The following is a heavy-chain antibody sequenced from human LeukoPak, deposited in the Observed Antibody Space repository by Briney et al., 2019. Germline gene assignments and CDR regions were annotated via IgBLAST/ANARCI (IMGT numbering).Heavy chain of an antibody. CDR1: GFTFSSYA. Sequence: GGPLRLSCAASGFTFSSYAMSWVRQAPGKGLEWVSAISGSGGSTYYADSVKGRFTISRDNSKNTLYLQMNSPRAEDTAVYYCAKAPIAVAGTSNYFDYWGQGTLVTVSS. J-gene: IGHJ4*02. D-gene: IGHD6-19*01. CDR2: ISGSGGST. CDR3: AKAPIAVAGTSNYFDY. V-gene: IGHV3-23*01.